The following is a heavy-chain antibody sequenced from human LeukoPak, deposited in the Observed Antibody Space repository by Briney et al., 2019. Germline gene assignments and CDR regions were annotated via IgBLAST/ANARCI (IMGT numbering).Heavy chain of an antibody. CDR2: IHHNGTR. J-gene: IGHJ6*02. CDR1: GGSISSSSYY. CDR3: AAAPILRGEGGEHYKYGMDV. Sequence: SETLSLTCTVSGGSISSSSYYWGWIRQSPGKGLEWIGEIHHNGTRNYNPSLKSRVTISADTFKNHFSLIVTSLTAADTAVYYCAAAPILRGEGGEHYKYGMDVWGQGTTVIVSS. V-gene: IGHV4-39*07. D-gene: IGHD2-2*02.